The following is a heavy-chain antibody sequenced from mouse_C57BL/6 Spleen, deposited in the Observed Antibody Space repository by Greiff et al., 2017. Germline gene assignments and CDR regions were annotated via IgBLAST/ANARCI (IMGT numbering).Heavy chain of an antibody. D-gene: IGHD1-1*01. CDR1: GYAFSSSW. Sequence: VKVVESGPELVKPGASVKISCKASGYAFSSSWMNWVKQRPGKGLEWIGRIYPGDGDTNYNGKFKGKATLTADKSSSTAYMQLSSLTSEDSEVYFCARGGTVVAKNAMDYWGQGTSVTVSS. CDR3: ARGGTVVAKNAMDY. V-gene: IGHV1-82*01. J-gene: IGHJ4*01. CDR2: IYPGDGDT.